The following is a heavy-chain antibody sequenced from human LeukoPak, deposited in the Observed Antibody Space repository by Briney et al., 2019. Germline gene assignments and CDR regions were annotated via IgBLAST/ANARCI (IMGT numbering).Heavy chain of an antibody. CDR1: GYTFTSYD. CDR3: ERRFKGAYYDFWSGSRDDAFDI. D-gene: IGHD3-3*01. J-gene: IGHJ3*02. CDR2: MNPNSGNT. Sequence: ASVKVSCKASGYTFTSYDINWVRQATGQGLEWMGWMNPNSGNTGYAQKFQGRVTITRNTSISTAYMELSSLRSEDTAVYYCERRFKGAYYDFWSGSRDDAFDIWGQGTMVTVSS. V-gene: IGHV1-8*01.